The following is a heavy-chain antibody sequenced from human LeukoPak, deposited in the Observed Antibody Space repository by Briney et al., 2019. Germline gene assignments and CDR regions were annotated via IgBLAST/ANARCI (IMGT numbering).Heavy chain of an antibody. J-gene: IGHJ4*02. CDR3: ARDESYGEPTKDFDY. D-gene: IGHD4-17*01. CDR1: GFTFSSYS. Sequence: PGGSLRLSCAASGFTFSSYSMNWVRQAPGKGLEWVSSISSSSSYIYYADSVKGRFTISRDNAKNSLYLQMNSLRAEDTAVYYCARDESYGEPTKDFDYWGQGTLVTVSS. V-gene: IGHV3-21*01. CDR2: ISSSSSYI.